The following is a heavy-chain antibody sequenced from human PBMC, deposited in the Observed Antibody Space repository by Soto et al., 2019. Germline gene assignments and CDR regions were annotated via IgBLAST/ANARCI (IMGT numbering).Heavy chain of an antibody. V-gene: IGHV4-59*01. J-gene: IGHJ4*02. Sequence: SETLSLTCPVSGGSISSYYWSWIRQPPGKGLEWIGYIYYSGSTNYNPSLKSRVTISVDTSKNQFSLKLSSVTAADTAVYYCARSLVSLAARPYYFDYWGQGTLVTVSS. CDR2: IYYSGST. CDR1: GGSISSYY. D-gene: IGHD6-6*01. CDR3: ARSLVSLAARPYYFDY.